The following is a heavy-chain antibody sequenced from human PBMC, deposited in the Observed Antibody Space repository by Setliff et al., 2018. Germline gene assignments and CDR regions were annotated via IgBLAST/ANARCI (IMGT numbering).Heavy chain of an antibody. Sequence: SETLSLTCAVSGASIRNNYYWGWIRQPPGKGLQWIGSVYYSGASYYNPSLRRRLSMSVDTSKNQFTLKVISVTAADTAVYFCARLRCSSNSCPFDYWVQGTLVTVSS. CDR3: ARLRCSSNSCPFDY. CDR2: VYYSGAS. V-gene: IGHV4-39*06. J-gene: IGHJ4*02. CDR1: GASIRNNYY. D-gene: IGHD2-2*01.